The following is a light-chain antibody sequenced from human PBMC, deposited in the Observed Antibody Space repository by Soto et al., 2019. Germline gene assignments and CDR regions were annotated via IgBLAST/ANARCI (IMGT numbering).Light chain of an antibody. J-gene: IGLJ3*02. CDR3: QVWDSSTDHRV. V-gene: IGLV3-21*02. CDR1: NIGSKS. Sequence: SYELTQAPSVSVAPGQTASITCGGNNIGSKSVYWYQQKPGQAPVLVVYDDSDRPSGIPERFSGSNSGNTATLTISKVEAGDEADFYCQVWDSSTDHRVFGGGTKLNVL. CDR2: DDS.